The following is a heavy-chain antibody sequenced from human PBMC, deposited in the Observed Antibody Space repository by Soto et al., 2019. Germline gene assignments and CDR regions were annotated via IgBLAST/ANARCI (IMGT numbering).Heavy chain of an antibody. CDR3: ARGLGVYDFWRGYYFYGMSQTNVDS. D-gene: IGHD3-3*01. J-gene: IGHJ4*02. CDR2: MNPNSGNT. V-gene: IGHV1-8*01. CDR1: GYTFTSYD. Sequence: ASVKVSCKASGYTFTSYDINWVRQATGQGLEWMGWMNPNSGNTGYAQKFQGRVTMTRNTSISTAYMELSSLRSEDTAVYYCARGLGVYDFWRGYYFYGMSQTNVDSWGQGTMGTVSS.